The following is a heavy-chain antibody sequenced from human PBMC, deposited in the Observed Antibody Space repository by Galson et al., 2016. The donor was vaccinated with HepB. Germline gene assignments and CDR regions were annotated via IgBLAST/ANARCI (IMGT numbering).Heavy chain of an antibody. CDR1: GYSFTDYW. J-gene: IGHJ6*02. CDR3: ARWGYHYGDDPLNYGMDV. Sequence: QSGAEVKKAGESLRISCRGSGYSFTDYWIGWVRQLPGGGLELMGIVYPGRSETRYSPSFQGQVTISADKSIDTAYLQWTSLTASDTAMYYCARWGYHYGDDPLNYGMDVWGQGTTVTVSS. D-gene: IGHD4-17*01. CDR2: VYPGRSET. V-gene: IGHV5-51*01.